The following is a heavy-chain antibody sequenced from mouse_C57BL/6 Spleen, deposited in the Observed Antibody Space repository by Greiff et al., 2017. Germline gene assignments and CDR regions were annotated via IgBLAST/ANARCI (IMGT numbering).Heavy chain of an antibody. Sequence: VQLQQPGAELVRPGSSVKLSCKASGYTFTSYWMHWVKQRPIQGLEWIGNIDPSDSETNYNQKFKDKATLTVDKSSNTAYMQLSSLTSEDSAVYYCARSGGLLRYAMDYWGQGTSVTVSS. V-gene: IGHV1-52*01. CDR2: IDPSDSET. J-gene: IGHJ4*01. CDR3: ARSGGLLRYAMDY. D-gene: IGHD2-3*01. CDR1: GYTFTSYW.